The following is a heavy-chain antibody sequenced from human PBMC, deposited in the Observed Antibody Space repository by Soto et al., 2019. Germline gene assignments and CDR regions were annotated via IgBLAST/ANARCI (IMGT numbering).Heavy chain of an antibody. V-gene: IGHV1-69*01. J-gene: IGHJ5*02. CDR2: IIPIFGTA. CDR3: ARVDGIVVVPAAIGFDP. D-gene: IGHD2-2*01. CDR1: GGTFSSYA. Sequence: QVQLVQSGAEVKKPGSSVKVSCKASGGTFSSYAISWVRQAPGQRLEWMGGIIPIFGTANYAQKFQGRVTITADESTSTAYMELSSLRSEDTAVYYCARVDGIVVVPAAIGFDPWGQGTLVTVSS.